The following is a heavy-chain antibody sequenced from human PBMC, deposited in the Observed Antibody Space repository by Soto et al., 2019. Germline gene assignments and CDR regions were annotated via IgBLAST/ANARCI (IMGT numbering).Heavy chain of an antibody. D-gene: IGHD3-22*01. J-gene: IGHJ3*02. CDR1: GYTFTSYY. V-gene: IGHV1-46*01. CDR2: INPSGGST. Sequence: GASVKVSCKASGYTFTSYYMHWVRQAPGQGLEWMGIINPSGGSTSYAQKFQGRVTMTRDTSTSTVYMELSSLRSEDTAVYYCARGRIVVVITTHDAFDIWGQGTMVTV. CDR3: ARGRIVVVITTHDAFDI.